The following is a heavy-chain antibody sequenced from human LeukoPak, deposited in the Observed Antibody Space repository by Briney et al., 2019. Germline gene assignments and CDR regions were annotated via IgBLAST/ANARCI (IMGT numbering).Heavy chain of an antibody. Sequence: GGSLRLSCAASGFTLSSYAMSWVRQAPGKGLEWVSAISGSGGSTYYADSVKGRFTISRDNSKNTLYLQMNSLRAEDTAVYYCAKDRFGIAAAGTNWFDPWGQGTLVTVSS. V-gene: IGHV3-23*01. CDR2: ISGSGGST. CDR3: AKDRFGIAAAGTNWFDP. D-gene: IGHD6-13*01. CDR1: GFTLSSYA. J-gene: IGHJ5*02.